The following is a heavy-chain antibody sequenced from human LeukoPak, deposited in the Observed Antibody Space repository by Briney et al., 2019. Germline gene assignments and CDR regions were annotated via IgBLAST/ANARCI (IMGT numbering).Heavy chain of an antibody. Sequence: GGSLRLSCAASGFTFSSYSMNWVRQAPGKGLEWVSSISSSSSYIYYADSVKGRFTISRDSSKNTLYLQMNSLRAEDTAVYYCARDRNYYDSSGYLDYWGQGTLVTVSS. CDR1: GFTFSSYS. V-gene: IGHV3-21*01. J-gene: IGHJ4*02. D-gene: IGHD3-22*01. CDR2: ISSSSSYI. CDR3: ARDRNYYDSSGYLDY.